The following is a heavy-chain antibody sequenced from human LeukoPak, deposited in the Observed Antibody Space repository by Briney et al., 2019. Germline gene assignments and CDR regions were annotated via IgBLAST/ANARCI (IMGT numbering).Heavy chain of an antibody. V-gene: IGHV1-18*01. J-gene: IGHJ5*02. CDR3: ARSNYCSSTSCPRRGWFDP. Sequence: GASVKVSCKASGYTFTTYGISWVRQAPGQGLEWMGWISVSNGKTNYAQKFQGRVTMTTDTSTSTAYMELRSLRSDDTAVYYCARSNYCSSTSCPRRGWFDPWGQGTLVTVSS. CDR1: GYTFTTYG. CDR2: ISVSNGKT. D-gene: IGHD2-2*01.